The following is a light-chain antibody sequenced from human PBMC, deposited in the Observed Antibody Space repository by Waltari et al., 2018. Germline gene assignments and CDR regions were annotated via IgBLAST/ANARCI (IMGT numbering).Light chain of an antibody. J-gene: IGKJ4*01. Sequence: EIVLTQSPGTLSLSPGERATLSCRASQSVSSISLSWYQQKAGQPPRLLIYGVSSRATGIPDRFSGSGSGTDFTLTISRLEPEEFAVYYCQQYDSIVLTFGGGTKVEI. V-gene: IGKV3-20*01. CDR1: QSVSSIS. CDR2: GVS. CDR3: QQYDSIVLT.